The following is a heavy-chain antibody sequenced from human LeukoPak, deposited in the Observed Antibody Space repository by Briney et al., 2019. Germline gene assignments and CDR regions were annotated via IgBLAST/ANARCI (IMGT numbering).Heavy chain of an antibody. CDR1: GGSISSSTYY. J-gene: IGHJ4*02. CDR3: ARHLSGITGYTYGRGIDY. D-gene: IGHD5-18*01. CDR2: IFYSGRT. V-gene: IGHV4-39*07. Sequence: PSETLSLTCTVSGGSISSSTYYWGWIRQPPGKGLEWIGSIFYSGRTYYNPSLKSRVTMSVDTSKNQFSLRLSSVNAADTAVYYCARHLSGITGYTYGRGIDYWGQGTLVTVSS.